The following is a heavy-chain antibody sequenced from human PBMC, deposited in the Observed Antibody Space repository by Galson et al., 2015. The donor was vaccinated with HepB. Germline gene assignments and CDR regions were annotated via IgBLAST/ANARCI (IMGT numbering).Heavy chain of an antibody. Sequence: SVKVSCKASGYTFTSYYMHWVRQAPGQGLEWMGIINPSGGSTSYAQKLQGRVTMTRDTPTSTVYMELSSLRSEDTAVYYCARDRLRCSSTSCYPHYYYYGMDVWGQGTTVTVSS. CDR3: ARDRLRCSSTSCYPHYYYYGMDV. CDR2: INPSGGST. J-gene: IGHJ6*02. CDR1: GYTFTSYY. V-gene: IGHV1-46*04. D-gene: IGHD2-2*01.